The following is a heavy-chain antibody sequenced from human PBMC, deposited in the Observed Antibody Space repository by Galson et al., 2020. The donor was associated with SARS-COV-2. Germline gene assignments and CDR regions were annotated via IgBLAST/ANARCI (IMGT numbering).Heavy chain of an antibody. CDR1: GFSLSTSGMR. V-gene: IGHV2-70*04. J-gene: IGHJ4*02. CDR3: ARSYYDILTGYYWTFDY. D-gene: IGHD3-9*01. CDR2: IDWHDDK. Sequence: SGPTLVQPTQTLTLTCTFSGFSLSTSGMRVSWIRQPPGKALEWLARIDWHDDKFYSTSLKTRLTISKDTSKNQVVLTMTNMDPVDTATYYCARSYYDILTGYYWTFDYWGQGTLVTVSS.